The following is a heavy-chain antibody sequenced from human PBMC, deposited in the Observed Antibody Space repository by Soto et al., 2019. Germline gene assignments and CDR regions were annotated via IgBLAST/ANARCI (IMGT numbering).Heavy chain of an antibody. D-gene: IGHD2-8*01. CDR3: ARDQTNGVCHWFDP. CDR1: GYTLTSYG. J-gene: IGHJ5*02. CDR2: ISAYNGNT. Sequence: ASVKVSCKASGYTLTSYGVSWVRQAPGQGLEWMGWISAYNGNTNYAQKLQGRVTMTTDTSTSTAYMELRSLRSDDTAVYYCARDQTNGVCHWFDPWGQGTLVTVSS. V-gene: IGHV1-18*01.